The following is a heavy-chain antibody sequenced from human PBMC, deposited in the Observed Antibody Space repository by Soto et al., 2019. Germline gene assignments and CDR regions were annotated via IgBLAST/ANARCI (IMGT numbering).Heavy chain of an antibody. Sequence: SVKVSCKASGGTFSSYTISWVRQAPGQGLEWMGRIIPILGIANYAQKFQGRVTITADKSTSTAYMELSSLRSEDTAVYYCAREGAGIVVVPAAPTYYYGMDVWGQGTTVTVSS. V-gene: IGHV1-69*04. CDR2: IIPILGIA. D-gene: IGHD2-2*01. CDR1: GGTFSSYT. CDR3: AREGAGIVVVPAAPTYYYGMDV. J-gene: IGHJ6*02.